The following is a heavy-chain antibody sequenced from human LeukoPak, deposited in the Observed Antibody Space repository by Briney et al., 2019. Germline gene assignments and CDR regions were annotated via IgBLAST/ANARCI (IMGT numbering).Heavy chain of an antibody. D-gene: IGHD4-17*01. J-gene: IGHJ4*02. CDR1: GFTFSSYA. V-gene: IGHV3-23*01. CDR3: ARDPIHDYGDYPFDY. Sequence: GGSLRLSCAASGFTFSSYAMSWVRQAPGKGLEWVSAISGSGGSTYYADSVKGRFTISRDNSKNTLYLQMNSLRAEDTAVYYCARDPIHDYGDYPFDYWGQGTLVTVSS. CDR2: ISGSGGST.